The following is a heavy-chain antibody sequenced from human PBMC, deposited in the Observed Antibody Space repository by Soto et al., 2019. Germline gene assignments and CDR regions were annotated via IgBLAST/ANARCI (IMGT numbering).Heavy chain of an antibody. J-gene: IGHJ4*02. CDR1: GGSLSGNY. CDR2: THHSGST. CDR3: ARTTAAIHLNY. V-gene: IGHV4-34*01. D-gene: IGHD2-21*02. Sequence: QAQLQQWGTGLLKPSETLSLTCAVYGGSLSGNYWGWIRQPPGKGLEWIGETHHSGSTAYNPSLKSRVTISVDTSGNQFSLKLNSVTAADTAVYYCARTTAAIHLNYWSQGTLVTVSS.